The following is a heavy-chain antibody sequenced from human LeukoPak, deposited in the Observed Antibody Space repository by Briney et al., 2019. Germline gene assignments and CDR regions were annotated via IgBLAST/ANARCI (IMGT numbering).Heavy chain of an antibody. CDR1: GGSISSSSYY. V-gene: IGHV4-39*01. Sequence: SETLSLTCTVSGGSISSSSYYWGWIRQPPGQGLEWIGSIYYSGSTYYNPSLKSRVTISVDTSKNQFSLKLSSVTAADTAVYYCARHSGYSSGWYFHYWGQGTLVTVSS. CDR3: ARHSGYSSGWYFHY. J-gene: IGHJ4*02. D-gene: IGHD6-19*01. CDR2: IYYSGST.